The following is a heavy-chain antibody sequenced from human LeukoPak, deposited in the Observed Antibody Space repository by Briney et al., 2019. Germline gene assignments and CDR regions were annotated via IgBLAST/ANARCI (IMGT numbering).Heavy chain of an antibody. CDR3: ARDAFSVVTSPCDH. CDR1: GYTFTGYY. V-gene: IGHV1-2*02. J-gene: IGHJ4*02. Sequence: ASVKVSCKASGYTFTGYYMHWVRQAPGQGLEWVGWINLNSGGTNYAQKFQGRVTMTRDTSISTAYMELSRLRSDDTAVYCCARDAFSVVTSPCDHWGQGTLVTVTS. D-gene: IGHD2-21*02. CDR2: INLNSGGT.